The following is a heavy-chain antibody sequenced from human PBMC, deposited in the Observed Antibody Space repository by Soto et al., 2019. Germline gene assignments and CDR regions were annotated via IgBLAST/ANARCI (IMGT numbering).Heavy chain of an antibody. V-gene: IGHV3-30-3*01. J-gene: IGHJ4*02. CDR3: ARSGVGATPYYFDY. CDR1: GFTFSSYA. D-gene: IGHD1-26*01. Sequence: PGGSLRLSCAASGFTFSSYALHWVRQAPGKGLEWVAVISYDGSNKYYADSVKGRFTISRDNSKNTLYLQMNSLRAEDTAVYYCARSGVGATPYYFDYWGQGTLVTVSS. CDR2: ISYDGSNK.